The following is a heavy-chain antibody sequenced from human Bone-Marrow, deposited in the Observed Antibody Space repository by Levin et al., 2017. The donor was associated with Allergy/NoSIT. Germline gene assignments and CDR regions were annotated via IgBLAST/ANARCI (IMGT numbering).Heavy chain of an antibody. Sequence: SVKVSCKASGGTFSSYLIHWVRQAPGQGLEWMGRIIPIVGITNYAQKFQGRVTITADKSTSTAYMELTSLTSEDTAVYYCARDWATVTGPRYFHHWGQGTLVTVSS. D-gene: IGHD6-19*01. CDR1: GGTFSSYL. V-gene: IGHV1-69*04. CDR3: ARDWATVTGPRYFHH. CDR2: IIPIVGIT. J-gene: IGHJ1*01.